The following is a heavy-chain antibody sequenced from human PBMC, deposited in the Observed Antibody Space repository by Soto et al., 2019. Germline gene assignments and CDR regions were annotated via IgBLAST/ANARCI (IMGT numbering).Heavy chain of an antibody. J-gene: IGHJ6*04. D-gene: IGHD4-17*01. CDR3: ARLTGTTPSPYYYYGMDV. CDR2: IYPGDSNT. CDR1: GYSFNTYW. V-gene: IGHV5-51*01. Sequence: GESLKISCKGSGYSFNTYWIGWVRQMPGKGLKWMGIIYPGDSNTRYIPSFQCQVTISADRSISTAYVQWRSLKTSDTATYYCARLTGTTPSPYYYYGMDVWGKGTTATVSS.